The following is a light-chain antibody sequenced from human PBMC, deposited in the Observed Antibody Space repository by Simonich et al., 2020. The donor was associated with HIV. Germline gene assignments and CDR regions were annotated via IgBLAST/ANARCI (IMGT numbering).Light chain of an antibody. V-gene: IGKV4-1*01. J-gene: IGKJ5*01. CDR1: QSVLYSSNNKNY. CDR2: WAS. CDR3: QQYYSSPIT. Sequence: DIVMTQSPDSLTMSLGERATINCRSGQSVLYSSNNKNYLAWYQQKPGQPPKLLIYWASPRESWVPDRFSGSGSGTYFTLTISSLQAEDVAVYYCQQYYSSPITFGQGTRLEIK.